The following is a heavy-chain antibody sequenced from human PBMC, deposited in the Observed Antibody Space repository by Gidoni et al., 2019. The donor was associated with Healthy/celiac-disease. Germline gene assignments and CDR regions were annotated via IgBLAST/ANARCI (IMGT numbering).Heavy chain of an antibody. CDR2: IYWNDDK. Sequence: QITLKESGPTLVKPTQTLTLTCTFSGFSPSTSGVGVGWIRQPPGKALEWLALIYWNDDKRYSPSLKSRLTITKDTSKNQVVLTMTNMDPVDTATYYCAHSHYDYGDHGNWFDPWGQGTLVTVSS. CDR1: GFSPSTSGVG. D-gene: IGHD4-17*01. V-gene: IGHV2-5*01. J-gene: IGHJ5*02. CDR3: AHSHYDYGDHGNWFDP.